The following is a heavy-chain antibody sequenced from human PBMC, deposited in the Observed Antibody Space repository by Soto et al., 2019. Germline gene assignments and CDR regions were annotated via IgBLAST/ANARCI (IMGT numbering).Heavy chain of an antibody. Sequence: GGSLRLSCAASGFAFSSHSMYWVRQAPGKGLEWVSYISSSGISIHYADSVKGRFTISRDNARNSLSLQMNSLRGDDTAVYYCAKGRVDTAYFDYWGQGTLVTVSS. CDR3: AKGRVDTAYFDY. V-gene: IGHV3-48*01. CDR2: ISSSGISI. D-gene: IGHD2-15*01. CDR1: GFAFSSHS. J-gene: IGHJ4*02.